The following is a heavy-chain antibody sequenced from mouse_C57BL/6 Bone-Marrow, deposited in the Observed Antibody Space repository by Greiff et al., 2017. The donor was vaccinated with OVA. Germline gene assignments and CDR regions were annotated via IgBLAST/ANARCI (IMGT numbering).Heavy chain of an antibody. J-gene: IGHJ3*01. CDR2: IYPGNSDT. Sequence: EVHLVESGTVLARPGASVKMSCKTSGYTFTSYWMHWVKQRPGQGLEWIGAIYPGNSDTSYNQKFKGKAKLTAVTSASTAYMELSSLTNEDSAVYYCTRGGNYEPAWFAYWGQGTLVTVAA. D-gene: IGHD2-1*01. V-gene: IGHV1-5*01. CDR1: GYTFTSYW. CDR3: TRGGNYEPAWFAY.